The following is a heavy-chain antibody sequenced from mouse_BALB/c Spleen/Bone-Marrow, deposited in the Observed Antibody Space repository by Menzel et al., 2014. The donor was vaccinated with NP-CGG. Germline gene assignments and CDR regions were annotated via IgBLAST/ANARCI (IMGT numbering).Heavy chain of an antibody. CDR3: ARGLYGDSVY. V-gene: IGHV1-69*02. CDR1: GYTFTSYW. Sequence: VNLVESGADLVKPGASVKLSCKASGYTFTSYWMHWVKQRPGQGLGWIGEIDPSDSYTNYNQKFKGKATLTVDKSSSTAYMQLSSLTSEDSAVYYCARGLYGDSVYWGQGTTLTVSS. J-gene: IGHJ2*01. CDR2: IDPSDSYT. D-gene: IGHD2-13*01.